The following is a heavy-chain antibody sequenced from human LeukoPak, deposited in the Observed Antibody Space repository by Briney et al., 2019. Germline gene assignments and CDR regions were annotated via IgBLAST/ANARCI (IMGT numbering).Heavy chain of an antibody. D-gene: IGHD2/OR15-2a*01. J-gene: IGHJ4*02. CDR1: GNYW. Sequence: GGSLRLSCAASGNYWMHWVRQAPGKGLVWVSHINSDGSWTSYADSVKGRFTISKDNAKNTVYLQMNSLRAGDTAVYYCVSFYETYWGRGTLVTVSS. CDR3: VSFYETY. CDR2: INSDGSWT. V-gene: IGHV3-74*01.